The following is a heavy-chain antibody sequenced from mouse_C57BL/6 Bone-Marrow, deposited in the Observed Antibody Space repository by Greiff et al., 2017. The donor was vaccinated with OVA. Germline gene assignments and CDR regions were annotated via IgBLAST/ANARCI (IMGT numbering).Heavy chain of an antibody. D-gene: IGHD1-1*01. V-gene: IGHV1-55*01. CDR2: IYPGSGST. Sequence: VQLQQPGAELVKPGASVKMSCKASGYTFTSYWITWVKQRPGQGLEWIGDIYPGSGSTNYNEKFKSKATLTVDTSSSTAYMQLSSLTSEDSAVYYCARITTVVESHYYAMDYWGQGTSVTVSS. J-gene: IGHJ4*01. CDR3: ARITTVVESHYYAMDY. CDR1: GYTFTSYW.